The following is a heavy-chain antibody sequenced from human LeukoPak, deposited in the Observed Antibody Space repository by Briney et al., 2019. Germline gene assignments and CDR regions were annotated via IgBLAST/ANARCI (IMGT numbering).Heavy chain of an antibody. CDR2: ISSSSIYI. CDR3: VRENHGSLDY. CDR1: GFSFSTYY. J-gene: IGHJ4*02. D-gene: IGHD1-14*01. V-gene: IGHV3-21*01. Sequence: GGSLRLSCAASGFSFSTYYVNWVRQAPGKGLERVSCISSSSIYIYYADSVRGRFANSSDNAKNSLYLPMNSLRADDTTVYYCVRENHGSLDYGGKGSWVTVSS.